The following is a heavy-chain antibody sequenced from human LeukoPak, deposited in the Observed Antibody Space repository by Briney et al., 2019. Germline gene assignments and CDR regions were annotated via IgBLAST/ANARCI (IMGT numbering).Heavy chain of an antibody. CDR2: ISAYNGIT. J-gene: IGHJ4*02. CDR3: ARDRNIAAAGTRSLDY. CDR1: GYTFTSYG. V-gene: IGHV1-18*04. D-gene: IGHD6-13*01. Sequence: ASVKVSCKASGYTFTSYGISWVRQAPGQGLEWMGWISAYNGITNYAQKLQGRVTMTTDTSTSTAYMELRSLRSDDTAVYYCARDRNIAAAGTRSLDYWGQGTLVTVSS.